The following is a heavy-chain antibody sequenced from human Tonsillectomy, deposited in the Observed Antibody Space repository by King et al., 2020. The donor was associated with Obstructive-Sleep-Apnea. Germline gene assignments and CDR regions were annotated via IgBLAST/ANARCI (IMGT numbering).Heavy chain of an antibody. V-gene: IGHV3-33*06. J-gene: IGHJ4*02. D-gene: IGHD3-22*01. CDR1: GFTFSSYG. Sequence: VQLVESGGGVVQPGRSLRLSCAASGFTFSSYGMHWVRQAPGKGLDWVAVIWYDGSNKYYADSVKGRFTISRDNSKNTLYLQMNSLRAEDTAVYYCAKEGRYYYDSSGYYYLDYWGQGTLVTVSS. CDR2: IWYDGSNK. CDR3: AKEGRYYYDSSGYYYLDY.